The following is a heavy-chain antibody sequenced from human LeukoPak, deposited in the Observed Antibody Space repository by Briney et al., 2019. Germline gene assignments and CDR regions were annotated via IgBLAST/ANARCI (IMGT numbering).Heavy chain of an antibody. CDR2: ISYDGSIK. CDR1: GFTFSTYG. Sequence: GRSLRLSCAASGFTFSTYGMHWVRQAPGKGLEWVAVISYDGSIKYYADSVKGRFTVSRDNSKNTLYLQMNSLRAEDTAVYYCARARGPLTGFDYWGQGTLVTVSS. J-gene: IGHJ4*02. V-gene: IGHV3-30*03. CDR3: ARARGPLTGFDY. D-gene: IGHD3-9*01.